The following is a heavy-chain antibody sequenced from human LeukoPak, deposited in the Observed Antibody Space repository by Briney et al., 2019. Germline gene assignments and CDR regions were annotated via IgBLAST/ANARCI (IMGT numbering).Heavy chain of an antibody. Sequence: SETLSLTCSVSDYSISSGYYWGWVRQPPGKELEWIGSFYHNENTYYRPSLKSRVTMSLDTSKNQFSLKLTSVTAADTAMYYCARQREYSSSALAGFDPWGGGNLVTVSS. CDR1: DYSISSGYY. V-gene: IGHV4-38-2*02. CDR3: ARQREYSSSALAGFDP. D-gene: IGHD6-6*01. CDR2: FYHNENT. J-gene: IGHJ5*02.